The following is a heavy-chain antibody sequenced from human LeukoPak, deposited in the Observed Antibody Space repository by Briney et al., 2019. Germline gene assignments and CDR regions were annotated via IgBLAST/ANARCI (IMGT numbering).Heavy chain of an antibody. CDR1: GFTFSSYA. J-gene: IGHJ4*02. Sequence: PGRSLRLSGAASGFTFSSYAMHWVRQAPGKGLEWVAVISYDGSNKYYADSVKGRFTISRDNSKNTLYLQMNSLRAEDTAVYYCARGGLPQYYFDYWGQGTLVTVSS. D-gene: IGHD5/OR15-5a*01. CDR3: ARGGLPQYYFDY. CDR2: ISYDGSNK. V-gene: IGHV3-30-3*01.